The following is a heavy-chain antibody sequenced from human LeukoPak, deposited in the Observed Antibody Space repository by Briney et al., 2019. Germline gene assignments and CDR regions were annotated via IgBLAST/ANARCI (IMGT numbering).Heavy chain of an antibody. J-gene: IGHJ6*02. CDR2: IYYSGST. D-gene: IGHD1-1*01. CDR1: GGSISGGGYY. V-gene: IGHV4-31*03. CDR3: ARAPHLRNDFYGMDV. Sequence: SQTLSLTCTVSGGSISGGGYYWSWIRQHPGKGLEWIGYIYYSGSTYYNPSLKSRVTISVDTSKNQFSLKLSSVTAADTAVYYCARAPHLRNDFYGMDVWGQGTTVTVSS.